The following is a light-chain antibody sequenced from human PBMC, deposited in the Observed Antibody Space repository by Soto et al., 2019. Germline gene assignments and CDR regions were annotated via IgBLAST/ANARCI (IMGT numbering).Light chain of an antibody. J-gene: IGKJ3*01. CDR3: QQSYRSPLN. CDR1: QNISHF. Sequence: DIQMTQSPLSLSASVGESVTITCRASQNISHFLNWYQQKPGKPPRLLIFGTSNLQSGVPSRFRGSRSETGFSLTISGLKPEDFSTYICQQSYRSPLNFGPGTRVA. CDR2: GTS. V-gene: IGKV1-39*01.